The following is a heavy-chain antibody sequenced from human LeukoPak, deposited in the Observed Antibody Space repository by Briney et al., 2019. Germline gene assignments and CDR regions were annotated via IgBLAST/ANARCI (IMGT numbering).Heavy chain of an antibody. CDR2: LYQSGST. CDR1: GYSIRSGYY. V-gene: IGHV4-38-2*02. J-gene: IGHJ6*03. Sequence: SETLSLTCTVSGYSIRSGYYWAWIRQPPGKGLEWIGSLYQSGSTNYNPSLKSRVTISVDTSKNQFSLKLSSVTAADTAVYYCARVAAAGTPDYYYYYMDVWGKGTTVTISS. D-gene: IGHD6-13*01. CDR3: ARVAAAGTPDYYYYYMDV.